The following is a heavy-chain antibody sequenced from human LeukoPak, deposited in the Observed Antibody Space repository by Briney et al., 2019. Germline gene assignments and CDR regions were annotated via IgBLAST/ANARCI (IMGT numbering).Heavy chain of an antibody. CDR2: IHYSGST. CDR3: ARCRFGELLTFDP. J-gene: IGHJ5*02. V-gene: IGHV4-59*01. CDR1: GGSISNDY. D-gene: IGHD3-10*01. Sequence: SETLSLTCTVSGGSISNDYWSWIRQPPGKGLEWIGYIHYSGSTNYNPSLKSRVTISVDTSKNQFSLKLSSVTAADTAVYYCARCRFGELLTFDPWGQGTLVTVSS.